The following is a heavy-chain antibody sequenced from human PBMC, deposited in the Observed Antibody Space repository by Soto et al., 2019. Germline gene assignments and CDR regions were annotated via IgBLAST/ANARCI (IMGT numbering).Heavy chain of an antibody. Sequence: QVQLVQSGAEVKKPGSSVKVSCKASGGNFSSYAISWVRQAPGQGLEWMGGIIPIFGTANYAKKFQGRVTITADESTSTAYIELSSLRSDDTAVDYCARRESRSNYGEDGYFDYWGQGSLVTVSS. CDR2: IIPIFGTA. CDR3: ARRESRSNYGEDGYFDY. CDR1: GGNFSSYA. D-gene: IGHD4-17*01. V-gene: IGHV1-69*01. J-gene: IGHJ4*02.